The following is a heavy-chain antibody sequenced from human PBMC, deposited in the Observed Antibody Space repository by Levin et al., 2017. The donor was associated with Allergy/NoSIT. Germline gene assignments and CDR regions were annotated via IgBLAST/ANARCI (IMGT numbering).Heavy chain of an antibody. V-gene: IGHV4-34*01. CDR3: ARRVLRYFDWLSHNWFDP. D-gene: IGHD3-9*01. Sequence: SETLSLTCAVYGGSFSDYYWSWIRQPPGKGLEWIGEINHNGNTNYNPALKSRVTISVDTSKNQFSLNLRPVTAAATAVYYCARRVLRYFDWLSHNWFDPWGQGTLVTVSS. J-gene: IGHJ5*02. CDR1: GGSFSDYY. CDR2: INHNGNT.